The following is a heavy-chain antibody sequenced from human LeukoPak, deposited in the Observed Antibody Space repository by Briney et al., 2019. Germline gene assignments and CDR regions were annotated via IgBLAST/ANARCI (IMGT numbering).Heavy chain of an antibody. V-gene: IGHV4-30-2*01. D-gene: IGHD6-13*01. CDR3: ARQGGIAAGYRTLDY. CDR2: IYHSGST. J-gene: IGHJ4*02. CDR1: GGSISSGGYY. Sequence: SETLSLTCTVSGGSISSGGYYWSWIRQPPGKGLEWIGYIYHSGSTYYNPSLKSRVTISVDRSKNQFSLKLGSVTAADTAVYYCARQGGIAAGYRTLDYWGQGTLVTVSS.